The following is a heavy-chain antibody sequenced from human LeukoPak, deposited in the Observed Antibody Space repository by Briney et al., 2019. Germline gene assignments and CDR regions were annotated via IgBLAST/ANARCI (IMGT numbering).Heavy chain of an antibody. CDR3: ARSHFWSGLGRFDP. Sequence: SETLSLTCAVYGGSFSGYYWSWIRQPPGKGLEWIGYIYYSGSTNYNPSLKSRVTISVDTSKNQFSLKLSSVTAADTAVYYCARSHFWSGLGRFDPWGQGTLVTVSS. D-gene: IGHD3-3*02. V-gene: IGHV4-59*01. CDR2: IYYSGST. J-gene: IGHJ5*02. CDR1: GGSFSGYY.